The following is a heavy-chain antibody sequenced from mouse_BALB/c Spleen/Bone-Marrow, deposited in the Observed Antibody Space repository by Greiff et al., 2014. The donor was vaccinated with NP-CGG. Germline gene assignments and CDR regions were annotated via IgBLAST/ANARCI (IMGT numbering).Heavy chain of an antibody. D-gene: IGHD2-10*02. V-gene: IGHV2-2*02. CDR3: ARNSRGYGNSFAY. Sequence: QVQLKESRPGLVQPSQSLSITCTVSGFSLNIYGVHWGCLFPGKGLGWLGVIWSGGSTDYNAAFISRLSISKDNSKSQVFFKMSSLQANDTAIYYCARNSRGYGNSFAYWGQGTLVTVSA. CDR1: GFSLNIYG. J-gene: IGHJ3*01. CDR2: IWSGGST.